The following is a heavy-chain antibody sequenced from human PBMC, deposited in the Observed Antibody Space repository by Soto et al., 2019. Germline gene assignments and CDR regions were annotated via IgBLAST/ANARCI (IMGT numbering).Heavy chain of an antibody. Sequence: EAQLLDSGGGLVQPGGSLRLSCDASGFTFRNYAMNWVRQAPGKGLDWVSAISGSGGSTYYADSVEGRFTISRDNSKNALLLQMSSLGAEVTAVYYCAIGPLGSGYDVDYWGQGTLVTVSS. CDR2: ISGSGGST. D-gene: IGHD5-12*01. J-gene: IGHJ4*02. V-gene: IGHV3-23*01. CDR3: AIGPLGSGYDVDY. CDR1: GFTFRNYA.